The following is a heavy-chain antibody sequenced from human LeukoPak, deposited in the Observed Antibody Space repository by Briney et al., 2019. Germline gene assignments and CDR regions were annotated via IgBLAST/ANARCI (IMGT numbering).Heavy chain of an antibody. Sequence: GGSLRLSCVASGFTFSTYPMHWVRQAPGKGLEYVSAISSNGGDTYYTNSVKGRFTISRDNAKNTLYLRMGSLRAEDMAVYYCARVRSYDSGVYYYDYWGQGTLVTVSS. CDR2: ISSNGGDT. CDR3: ARVRSYDSGVYYYDY. V-gene: IGHV3-64*01. D-gene: IGHD3-22*01. CDR1: GFTFSTYP. J-gene: IGHJ4*02.